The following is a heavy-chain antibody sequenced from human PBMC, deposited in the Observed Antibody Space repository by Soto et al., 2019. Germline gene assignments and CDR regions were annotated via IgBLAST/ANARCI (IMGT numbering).Heavy chain of an antibody. CDR2: IGSTGDK. CDR3: ARGDYRSGFYHYGVGV. D-gene: IGHD2-21*01. Sequence: EVQLVESGGGLVQPGGSLRLSCAASGFIFSSYYMLWVRPSPGKGLEWVSAIGSTGDKYYLASVKGRFTISRYNANKLLYLQMSNMRAEDSGVYYCARGDYRSGFYHYGVGVWGHWAMVTVSS. CDR1: GFIFSSYY. J-gene: IGHJ6*02. V-gene: IGHV3-13*01.